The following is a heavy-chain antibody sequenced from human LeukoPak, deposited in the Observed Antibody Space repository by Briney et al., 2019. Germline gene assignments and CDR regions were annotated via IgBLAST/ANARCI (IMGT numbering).Heavy chain of an antibody. J-gene: IGHJ4*02. D-gene: IGHD2-2*01. CDR1: GFAFSSYA. Sequence: PGGSLRVSCAASGFAFSSYAMSWVRQAPGKGLEWVLTITGSGGRTYYADSVKGRCTISRDNTKNTLYLQMNSLRAEDTAVYYCAKDDGYCSSTSCYFVDYWGQGTLVTVSS. V-gene: IGHV3-23*01. CDR3: AKDDGYCSSTSCYFVDY. CDR2: ITGSGGRT.